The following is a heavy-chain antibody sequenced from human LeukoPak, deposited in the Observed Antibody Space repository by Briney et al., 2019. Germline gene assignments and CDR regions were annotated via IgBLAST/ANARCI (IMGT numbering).Heavy chain of an antibody. CDR1: GYTFTTYA. V-gene: IGHV1-3*01. J-gene: IGHJ5*02. Sequence: GASVKGSCKASGYTFTTYAIHWGRQAPGRSLEWMGRINAGNGHAKYSQNFHDRITITRDTSTSTVYRELTSPRSEDTAVYYCGKSAPSGFGPWGQGTLVTVSS. CDR3: GKSAPSGFGP. CDR2: INAGNGHA. D-gene: IGHD3-3*01.